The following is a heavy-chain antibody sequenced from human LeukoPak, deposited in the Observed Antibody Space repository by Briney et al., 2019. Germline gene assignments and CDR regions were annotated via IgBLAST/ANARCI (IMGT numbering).Heavy chain of an antibody. Sequence: SETLSLTCTVSGGSISSHYWSWIRQSPGKGLEWIGFMHYRGNTNSNPSLRSRVTISMDTSKNQFSLKLTSVTASDSAVYYCASSNWLRDANFDSWGQGTLVTVSS. V-gene: IGHV4-59*08. CDR3: ASSNWLRDANFDS. J-gene: IGHJ4*02. CDR1: GGSISSHY. CDR2: MHYRGNT. D-gene: IGHD6-13*01.